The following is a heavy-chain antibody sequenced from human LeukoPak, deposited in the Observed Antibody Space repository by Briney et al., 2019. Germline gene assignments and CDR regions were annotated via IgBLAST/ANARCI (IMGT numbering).Heavy chain of an antibody. D-gene: IGHD3-16*01. CDR3: ARASSGKGVLDP. Sequence: SETLSLTCTVSGGSISSYYWSWIRQPPGKGLEWIGYIYYSGSTNYNPSLKSRVTISVDTSKNQFSLKLSSVTAADTAVYYCARASSGKGVLDPWGQGTLVTVSS. V-gene: IGHV4-59*01. J-gene: IGHJ5*02. CDR1: GGSISSYY. CDR2: IYYSGST.